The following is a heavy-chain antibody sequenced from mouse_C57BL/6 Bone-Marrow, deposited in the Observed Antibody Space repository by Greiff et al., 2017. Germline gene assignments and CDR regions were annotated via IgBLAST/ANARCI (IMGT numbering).Heavy chain of an antibody. Sequence: QVQLQQPGAELVMPGASVKLSCKASGYTFTSYWMHWVKQRPGQGLEWIGEIDPSDSYTNYNQKFKGKSTLTVDKSSSTAYMQLSSLTSEDSAVYYCARSYYGSSYDWYFDVWGTGTTVTVS. CDR1: GYTFTSYW. CDR3: ARSYYGSSYDWYFDV. D-gene: IGHD1-1*01. CDR2: IDPSDSYT. V-gene: IGHV1-69*01. J-gene: IGHJ1*03.